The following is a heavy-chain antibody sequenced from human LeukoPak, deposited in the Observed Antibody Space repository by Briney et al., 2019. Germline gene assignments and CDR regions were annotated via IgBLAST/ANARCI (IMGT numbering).Heavy chain of an antibody. CDR1: GGSISSSSYY. J-gene: IGHJ6*03. CDR2: IYYSGST. CDR3: ARSSVTADDFYYYYMDV. D-gene: IGHD2-21*02. Sequence: SETLSLTCTVSGGSISSSSYYWGWIRQPPGKGLEWIGSIYYSGSTYYNPSLKSRVTISVDTSKNQFSLKLSSVTAADTAVYYCARSSVTADDFYYYYMDVWGKGTTVTVSS. V-gene: IGHV4-39*07.